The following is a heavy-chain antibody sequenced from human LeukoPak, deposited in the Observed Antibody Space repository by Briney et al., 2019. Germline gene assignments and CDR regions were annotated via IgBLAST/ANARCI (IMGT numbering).Heavy chain of an antibody. J-gene: IGHJ4*02. CDR3: ARATYGSGWAPFDY. CDR1: AFTFSSYS. CDR2: ISSSSRTI. D-gene: IGHD6-19*01. Sequence: QTGGSLRLSCAASAFTFSSYSMNWVRQAPGKGLEWVSYISSSSRTIYYADSVKGRFTISRDNAANSLYLQMNSLRGEDTAVYHCARATYGSGWAPFDYWGQGTLVTVSS. V-gene: IGHV3-48*01.